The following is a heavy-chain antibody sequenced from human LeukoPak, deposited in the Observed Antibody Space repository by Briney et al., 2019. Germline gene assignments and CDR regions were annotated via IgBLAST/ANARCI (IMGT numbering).Heavy chain of an antibody. V-gene: IGHV4-39*07. CDR3: ARVVMYYYDSSGYNTGSP. D-gene: IGHD3-22*01. CDR2: IYYSGST. CDR1: GGSISSSSYY. J-gene: IGHJ5*02. Sequence: SETLSLTCTVSGGSISSSSYYWGWIRQPPGKGLEWIGSIYYSGSTYYNPSLKSRVTISVDTSKNQFSLKLSSVTAADTAVYYCARVVMYYYDSSGYNTGSPWGQGTLVTVSS.